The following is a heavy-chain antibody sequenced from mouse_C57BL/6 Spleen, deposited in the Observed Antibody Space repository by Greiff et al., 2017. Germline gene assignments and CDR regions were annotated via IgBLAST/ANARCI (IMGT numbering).Heavy chain of an antibody. V-gene: IGHV5-9*04. CDR1: GFTFSSYT. J-gene: IGHJ1*03. D-gene: IGHD2-14*01. Sequence: EVQLMESGGGLVKPGGSLKISCAASGFTFSSYTMSWVRQTPGKRLEWVATISGGGGNTYYPDSVKGRFTISRDNAKNTLYLQMSSLRSEDTAVYYCARRYGYDNWYFDVWGTGTTVTVSS. CDR3: ARRYGYDNWYFDV. CDR2: ISGGGGNT.